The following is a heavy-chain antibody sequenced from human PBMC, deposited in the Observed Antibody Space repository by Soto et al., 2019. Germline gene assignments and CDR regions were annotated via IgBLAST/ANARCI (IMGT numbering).Heavy chain of an antibody. CDR1: GGSFSGYY. CDR2: IDHSGYT. D-gene: IGHD3-3*01. V-gene: IGHV4-34*01. Sequence: QVQLQQWGAGLLKPSETLSLTCAVYGGSFSGYYWNWIRQPPGKGLEWIGEIDHSGYTNYNPSLKSRVTISVDTSKNQFSLRLTSVTAADTAVYYCAIVRDWFDPWGQGTLVTVSS. J-gene: IGHJ5*02. CDR3: AIVRDWFDP.